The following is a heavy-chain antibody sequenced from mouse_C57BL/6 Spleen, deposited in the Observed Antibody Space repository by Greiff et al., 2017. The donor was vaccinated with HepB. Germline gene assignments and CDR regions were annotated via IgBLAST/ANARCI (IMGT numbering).Heavy chain of an antibody. CDR2: IWSDGST. CDR1: GFSLTSYG. V-gene: IGHV2-6*03. D-gene: IGHD2-2*01. J-gene: IGHJ4*01. CDR3: ARSTMVMRYAMDY. Sequence: VQVVESGPGLVAPSQSLSITCTVSGFSLTSYGVHWVRQPPGKGLEWLVVIWSDGSTTYNSALKSRLSIRQDNSKSQVFLKMNSLQTDDTAMYYCARSTMVMRYAMDYWGQGTSVTVSS.